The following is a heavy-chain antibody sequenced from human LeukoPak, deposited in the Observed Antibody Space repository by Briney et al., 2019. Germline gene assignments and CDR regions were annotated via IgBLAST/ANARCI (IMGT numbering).Heavy chain of an antibody. CDR3: ARDQIVVVPAAIRMGSWFDP. J-gene: IGHJ5*02. V-gene: IGHV4-39*07. D-gene: IGHD2-2*01. CDR2: IYYSGST. CDR1: GGSISSSSYY. Sequence: SETLSLTCTVSGGSISSSSYYWGWIRQPPGKGLEWIESIYYSGSTYYNPSLKSRVTISVDTSKNQFSLKLSSVTAADTAVYYCARDQIVVVPAAIRMGSWFDPWGQGTLVTVSS.